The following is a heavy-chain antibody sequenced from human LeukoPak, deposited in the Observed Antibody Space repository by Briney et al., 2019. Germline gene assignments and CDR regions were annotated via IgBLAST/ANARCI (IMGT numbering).Heavy chain of an antibody. CDR2: INPNSGGT. V-gene: IGHV1-2*02. CDR1: GYTFTGYY. J-gene: IGHJ4*02. D-gene: IGHD3-22*01. CDR3: ARTPLYSDSSGYYYMTSYYFDY. Sequence: GASVKASCKASGYTFTGYYMNWVRQAPGQGLEWMGWINPNSGGTNYAQKFQGRVTMTRDTSISTAYMELSRLRSDDTAVYYCARTPLYSDSSGYYYMTSYYFDYWGQGTLVTVSS.